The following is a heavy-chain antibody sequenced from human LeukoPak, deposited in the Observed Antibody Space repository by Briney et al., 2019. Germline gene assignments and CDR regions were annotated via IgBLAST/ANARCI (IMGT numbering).Heavy chain of an antibody. J-gene: IGHJ5*02. CDR3: ARLISGLWFGESIFDP. D-gene: IGHD3-10*01. CDR2: ISAYNGNT. Sequence: ASVKVSRKASGYTFTSYGISWVRQAPGQGLEWMGWISAYNGNTDYAQKLQGRVTMTTDTSTSTAYMELRSLRSDDTAVYYCARLISGLWFGESIFDPWGQGTLVTVSS. CDR1: GYTFTSYG. V-gene: IGHV1-18*01.